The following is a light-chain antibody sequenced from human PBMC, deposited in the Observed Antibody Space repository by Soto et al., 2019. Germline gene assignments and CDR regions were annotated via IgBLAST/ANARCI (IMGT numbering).Light chain of an antibody. CDR3: SSFTSGTTYV. J-gene: IGLJ1*01. V-gene: IGLV2-14*01. Sequence: QSALTQPASVSGSPGQSITISCTGTSSDVGGFNSVSWYQQHPGKAPKLVIYEVSDRPSGVSNRFSGSKSGITASLTISGLQAEDEADYYCSSFTSGTTYVFGTGTKLTVL. CDR1: SSDVGGFNS. CDR2: EVS.